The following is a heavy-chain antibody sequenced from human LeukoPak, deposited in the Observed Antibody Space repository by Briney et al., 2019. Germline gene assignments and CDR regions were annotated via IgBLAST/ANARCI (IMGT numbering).Heavy chain of an antibody. D-gene: IGHD3-9*01. CDR3: AKDYDILTGAPDFDY. V-gene: IGHV3-30-3*01. CDR1: GFKFTNYA. Sequence: GGSLRLSCAASGFKFTNYAMHWVRQAPGKGLEWVAVISYDGSNKYYADSVKGRFTISRDNSKNTLYLQMNSLRAEDTAVYYCAKDYDILTGAPDFDYWGQGTLVTVSS. CDR2: ISYDGSNK. J-gene: IGHJ4*02.